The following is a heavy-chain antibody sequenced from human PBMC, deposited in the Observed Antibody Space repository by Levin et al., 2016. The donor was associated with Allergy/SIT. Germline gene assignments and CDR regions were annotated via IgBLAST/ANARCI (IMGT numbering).Heavy chain of an antibody. CDR1: GYSFTDYY. CDR3: TRDLTNPSRGDF. CDR2: INPDNGDT. D-gene: IGHD3-9*01. V-gene: IGHV1-2*02. Sequence: ASVKVSCKASGYSFTDYYIHWVRQAPGQGLEWMAWINPDNGDTNYVQRFQGRVTVTRDTSINSVDMELSGLRYDDTAVFYCTRDLTNPSRGDFWGQGTLVIVSS. J-gene: IGHJ4*02.